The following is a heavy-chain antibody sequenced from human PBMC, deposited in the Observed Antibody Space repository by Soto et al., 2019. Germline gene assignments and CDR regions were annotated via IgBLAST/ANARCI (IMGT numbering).Heavy chain of an antibody. J-gene: IGHJ1*01. CDR3: AKGGFEEEVAEYFQD. CDR2: ISYDGNYK. V-gene: IGHV3-30*18. CDR1: GFTFSDYG. D-gene: IGHD5-12*01. Sequence: QVQLVESGGGVVQPGGSLSLSCAASGFTFSDYGMHWVRQAPGKGLEWVAVISYDGNYKYYADSVKGRFTISRDNSQNTLYVQVNSLRPEDTAVYYCAKGGFEEEVAEYFQDWGQGTLVTVSA.